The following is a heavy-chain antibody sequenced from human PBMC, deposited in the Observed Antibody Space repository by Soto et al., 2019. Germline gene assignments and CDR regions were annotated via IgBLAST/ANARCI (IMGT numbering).Heavy chain of an antibody. V-gene: IGHV3-53*02. J-gene: IGHJ4*02. CDR1: GFTVNSNY. CDR3: ARTVSARRFDY. D-gene: IGHD6-6*01. Sequence: EMNLVETGGGLIQPGGSLTLSCASSGFTVNSNYMAWVRQTPGKGLEWVSLIYTVGSTYYADSVKGRFTISRDDSKNTLHLQMNSLRAEDTAIYYCARTVSARRFDYWGQGTLVTVSS. CDR2: IYTVGST.